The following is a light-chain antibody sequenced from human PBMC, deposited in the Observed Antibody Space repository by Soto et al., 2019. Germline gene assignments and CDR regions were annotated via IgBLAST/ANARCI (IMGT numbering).Light chain of an antibody. CDR2: DVS. V-gene: IGLV2-14*01. J-gene: IGLJ1*01. CDR3: NSYTNSNTYV. CDR1: SSDVGGYNY. Sequence: QSALTQPASVSGSPGQSITISCTGTSSDVGGYNYVSWYQQRPGKAPKLMIYDVSNRPSGVSDRFSGSKSGNTASLTISGLQAEDEADYYCNSYTNSNTYVFGTGTKLTVL.